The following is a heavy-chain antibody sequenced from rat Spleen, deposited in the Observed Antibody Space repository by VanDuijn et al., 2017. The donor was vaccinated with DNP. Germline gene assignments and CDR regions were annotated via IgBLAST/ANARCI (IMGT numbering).Heavy chain of an antibody. Sequence: VQLKESGPGLVQPSQTLSLTCTVSGFSLTSYGVSWVRQPPGKGLEWVASISTSGGRTYYSDSVKGRFTISRDNVENTLHLQMDSLRSEDTATYYCATQSSYFSFYYAMDAWGQGASVTVSS. J-gene: IGHJ4*01. CDR3: ATQSSYFSFYYAMDA. CDR2: ISTSGGRT. CDR1: GFSLTSYG. V-gene: IGHV5S13*01. D-gene: IGHD1-12*01.